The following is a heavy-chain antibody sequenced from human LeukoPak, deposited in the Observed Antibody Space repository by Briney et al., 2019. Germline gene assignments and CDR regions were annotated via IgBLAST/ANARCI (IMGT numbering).Heavy chain of an antibody. Sequence: SETLSLTCTVSNYSISSGYYWAWIRQPPGKGLEWIGNIYHSGNTYYNPSLRSRVSLSVDTSENQFSLKLSSVTAADTAVYYCAGTYSLYDPFDIWGQGTMVTVSS. D-gene: IGHD6-13*01. V-gene: IGHV4-38-2*02. CDR2: IYHSGNT. CDR3: AGTYSLYDPFDI. J-gene: IGHJ3*02. CDR1: NYSISSGYY.